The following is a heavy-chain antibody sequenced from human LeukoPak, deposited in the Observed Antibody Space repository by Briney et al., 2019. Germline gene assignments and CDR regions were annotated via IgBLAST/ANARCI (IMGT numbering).Heavy chain of an antibody. CDR1: GFSVSNNY. V-gene: IGHV3-53*01. CDR3: ARDPPGIAASGTYY. Sequence: GGSLRLSCAVSGFSVSNNYMNWVRQCPGKGLEWVSLIYSRGGTSYADSVKGRFTISRDSSKNTLFLQMNSLRVEDTAVYYCARDPPGIAASGTYYWGQGTLVTVSS. CDR2: IYSRGGT. D-gene: IGHD6-13*01. J-gene: IGHJ4*02.